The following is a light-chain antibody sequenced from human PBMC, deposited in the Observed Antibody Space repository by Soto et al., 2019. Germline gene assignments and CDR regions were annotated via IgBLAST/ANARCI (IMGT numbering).Light chain of an antibody. Sequence: DIQMTQSPSTLSASVGDRVTITCQASQSSSNWLAWYQQKPGQAPRVLIYQASNLETGVPSRFSGSRSGTEFTLTISSLQPDDCATYYCQQYNSYSAFGQGTKLEIK. CDR3: QQYNSYSA. CDR1: QSSSNW. V-gene: IGKV1-5*03. J-gene: IGKJ2*01. CDR2: QAS.